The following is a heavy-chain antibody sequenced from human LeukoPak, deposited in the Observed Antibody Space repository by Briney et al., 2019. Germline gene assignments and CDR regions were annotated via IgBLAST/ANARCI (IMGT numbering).Heavy chain of an antibody. CDR2: FDPEDGET. D-gene: IGHD5-12*01. Sequence: ASVKVSCKVSGYTLTELSMHWVRQAPGKGLEWMGGFDPEDGETIYAQKFQGRVTMTEDTSTDTAYMELSSLRSEDTAVYYCAADYSGYDIQLRRFLVSAFDIWGQGTMVTVSS. V-gene: IGHV1-24*01. J-gene: IGHJ3*02. CDR3: AADYSGYDIQLRRFLVSAFDI. CDR1: GYTLTELS.